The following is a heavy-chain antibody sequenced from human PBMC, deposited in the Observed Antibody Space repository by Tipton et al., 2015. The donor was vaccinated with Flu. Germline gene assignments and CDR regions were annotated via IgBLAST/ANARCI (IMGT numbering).Heavy chain of an antibody. CDR2: IDYSGNT. D-gene: IGHD3-10*01. CDR3: AREGVMVRGTIISGAGS. J-gene: IGHJ4*02. V-gene: IGHV4-31*03. CDR1: GDSLINGYYY. Sequence: TLSLTCTVSGDSLINGYYYWSWVRQHPGKGLEWVGYIDYSGNTHYNPSLKRRASMSRDTSKNQFSLNLTSVAGADTAIYYCAREGVMVRGTIISGAGSWGQG.